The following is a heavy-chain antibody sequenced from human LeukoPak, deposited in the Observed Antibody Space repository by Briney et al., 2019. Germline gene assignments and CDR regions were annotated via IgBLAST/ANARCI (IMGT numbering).Heavy chain of an antibody. D-gene: IGHD2-15*01. V-gene: IGHV3-9*01. CDR1: GLSIDDYA. CDR3: AKVGGYCSGGSCY. Sequence: PGRSLRLSCTASGLSIDDYAMHWVRQAPGKGLEWVSGISWNRDNIAYADSVKGRFTISRDNAKNSLYLQMNSLRAEDTALYYCAKVGGYCSGGSCYLGQGTLVTVSS. CDR2: ISWNRDNI. J-gene: IGHJ4*02.